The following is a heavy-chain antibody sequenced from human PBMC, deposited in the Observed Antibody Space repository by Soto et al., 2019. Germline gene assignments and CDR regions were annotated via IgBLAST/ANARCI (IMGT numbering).Heavy chain of an antibody. V-gene: IGHV1-3*01. CDR1: GYTFTSYA. J-gene: IGHJ4*02. Sequence: ASVKVSCKASGYTFTSYAMHWVRQAPGQRLEWMGRINAGNGSTKYSQKFQGRVTITRDTSASTAYMELSSLRSEDTAVYYCARDKNALYYDILTGYYNSVYFDYWGQGTLVTVSS. CDR3: ARDKNALYYDILTGYYNSVYFDY. D-gene: IGHD3-9*01. CDR2: INAGNGST.